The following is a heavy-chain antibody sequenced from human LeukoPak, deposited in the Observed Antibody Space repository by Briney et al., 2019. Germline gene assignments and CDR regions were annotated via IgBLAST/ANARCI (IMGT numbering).Heavy chain of an antibody. Sequence: SETLSLTCAVYGGSFSGYYWSWIRQPPGKGLEWIGEINHSGSTNYNPSLKSRVTISVDTSKNQFSLKLSSVTAADTAVYYCARERELRFLEWSTVIDYWGQGTLVAVSS. CDR2: INHSGST. D-gene: IGHD3-3*01. V-gene: IGHV4-34*01. CDR3: ARERELRFLEWSTVIDY. J-gene: IGHJ4*02. CDR1: GGSFSGYY.